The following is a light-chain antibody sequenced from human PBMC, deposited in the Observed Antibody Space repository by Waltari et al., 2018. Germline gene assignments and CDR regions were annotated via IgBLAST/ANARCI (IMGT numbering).Light chain of an antibody. V-gene: IGLV2-14*03. J-gene: IGLJ2*01. CDR1: ITDVGSSTF. CDR2: RVA. CDR3: SSSTTTSAHVI. Sequence: QSALTQPASVSGSPGQSISISCSGTITDVGSSTFVSWYQQHPGKAPKLIVFRVANRPSGISSRFSGSKSGNAASLTISGLQAEDEALYYCSSSTTTSAHVIFGGGTMLTVL.